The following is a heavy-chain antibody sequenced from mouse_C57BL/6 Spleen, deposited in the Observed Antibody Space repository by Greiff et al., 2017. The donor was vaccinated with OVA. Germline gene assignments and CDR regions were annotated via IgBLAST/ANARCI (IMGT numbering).Heavy chain of an antibody. CDR1: GFNIKDDY. CDR3: TTWIVYGGFAY. Sequence: EVKLQQSGAELVRPGASVKLSCTASGFNIKDDYMHWVKQRPEQGLEWIGWIDPENGDTEYASKFQGKATITADTSSNTAYLQLSSLTSEDTAVYYCTTWIVYGGFAYWGQGTLVTVSA. J-gene: IGHJ3*01. CDR2: IDPENGDT. V-gene: IGHV14-4*01. D-gene: IGHD1-1*02.